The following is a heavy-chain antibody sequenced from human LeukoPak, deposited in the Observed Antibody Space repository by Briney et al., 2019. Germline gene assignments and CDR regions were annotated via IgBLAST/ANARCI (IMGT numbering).Heavy chain of an antibody. CDR2: INPNSGGT. D-gene: IGHD1-26*01. Sequence: ASVKVSCKASGYTFTSYYMHWVRQAPGQGLEWMGRINPNSGGTNYAQKFQGRVTMTRDTSISTAYMELSRLRSDDTAVYYCARDKYSGNDAFDIWGQGTMVTVSS. J-gene: IGHJ3*02. CDR3: ARDKYSGNDAFDI. CDR1: GYTFTSYY. V-gene: IGHV1-2*06.